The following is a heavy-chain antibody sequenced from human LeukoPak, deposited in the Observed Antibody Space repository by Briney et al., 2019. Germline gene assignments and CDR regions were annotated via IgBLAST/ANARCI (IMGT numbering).Heavy chain of an antibody. Sequence: SETLSLTCAVYGGSFSGYYWSWTRQPPGKGLEWIGEINHSGSTNYNPSLKSRVTISVDTSKNQFSLKLSSVTAADTAVYYCARGFKRGVGGIGYWGQGTLVTVSS. CDR3: ARGFKRGVGGIGY. D-gene: IGHD2-15*01. CDR2: INHSGST. J-gene: IGHJ4*02. CDR1: GGSFSGYY. V-gene: IGHV4-34*01.